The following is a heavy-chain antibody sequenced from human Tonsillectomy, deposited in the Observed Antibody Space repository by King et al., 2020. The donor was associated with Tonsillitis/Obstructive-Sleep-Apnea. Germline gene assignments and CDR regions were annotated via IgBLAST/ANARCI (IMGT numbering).Heavy chain of an antibody. V-gene: IGHV3-64*01. CDR3: ARVDDGGWFDP. CDR1: GFTFSAYS. J-gene: IGHJ5*02. Sequence: VQLVESGGGLVQPGGSLRLSCAASGFTFSAYSMHWVRQAPGKGLEYVSAISANGGITYYSNSVKGRFTISRDNSKNTLSFQMGSLRAEDMAVYYCARVDDGGWFDPWGQGTLVTVSS. D-gene: IGHD3-16*01. CDR2: ISANGGIT.